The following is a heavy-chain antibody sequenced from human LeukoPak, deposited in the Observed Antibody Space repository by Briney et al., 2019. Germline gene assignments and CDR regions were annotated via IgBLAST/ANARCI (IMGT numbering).Heavy chain of an antibody. Sequence: SSETLSLTCTVSGDSISSSSYYWGWIRQPPGKGLEWIGSIYYSGSTYYNPSLKSRVTISVDTSKNQFSLKLSSVTAADTAVYYCARLGYQLLPYYYYYYMDVWGKGTAVTVSS. V-gene: IGHV4-39*01. CDR3: ARLGYQLLPYYYYYYMDV. D-gene: IGHD2-2*01. CDR2: IYYSGST. J-gene: IGHJ6*03. CDR1: GDSISSSSYY.